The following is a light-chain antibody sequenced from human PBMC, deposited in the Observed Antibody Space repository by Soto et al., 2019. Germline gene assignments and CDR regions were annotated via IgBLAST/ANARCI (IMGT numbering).Light chain of an antibody. CDR3: MHRTHRPLP. J-gene: IGKJ4*01. V-gene: IGKV2-30*01. CDR2: KVS. Sequence: DVVMTQSPLSLPVTLGQPASISCRSSQSLLYSDGNTYLNWFHRRPAQSPRRLIYKVSNRDSGVQDRLSGIEAGTDLTLTIRRVEAEEVGVYYCMHRTHRPLPFGGGSKVEIK. CDR1: QSLLYSDGNTY.